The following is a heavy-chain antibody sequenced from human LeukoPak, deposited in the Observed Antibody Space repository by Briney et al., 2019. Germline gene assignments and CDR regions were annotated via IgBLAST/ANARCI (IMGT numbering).Heavy chain of an antibody. CDR3: AWWVGGSDTSFRLDY. CDR1: GYSFTTYW. J-gene: IGHJ4*02. CDR2: IYPGDSDT. Sequence: GESLKISCKGSGYSFTTYWIGWLRQMPGKGLERMGIIYPGDSDTRYSPSFQGQVTISADKSISTAYLQWSSLKASDTAIYYCAWWVGGSDTSFRLDYWGRGSLVTVSS. V-gene: IGHV5-51*01. D-gene: IGHD1-26*01.